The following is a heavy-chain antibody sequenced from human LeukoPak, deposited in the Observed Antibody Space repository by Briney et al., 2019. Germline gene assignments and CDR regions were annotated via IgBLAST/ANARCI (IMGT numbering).Heavy chain of an antibody. CDR2: ISGSGGST. CDR3: ARDNDSSGYPPFDP. Sequence: GGSLRLSCAASGFTFNTYAMSWVRQAPGKGLEWVSGISGSGGSTYYADSVKGRFTISRDNSKNTLYLQMNSLRAEDTAVYYCARDNDSSGYPPFDPWGQGTLVTVSS. J-gene: IGHJ5*02. D-gene: IGHD3-22*01. V-gene: IGHV3-23*01. CDR1: GFTFNTYA.